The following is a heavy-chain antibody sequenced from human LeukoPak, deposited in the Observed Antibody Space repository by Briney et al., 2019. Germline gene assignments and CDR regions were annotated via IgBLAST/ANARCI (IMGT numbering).Heavy chain of an antibody. J-gene: IGHJ4*02. V-gene: IGHV3-53*01. Sequence: GSLRLSCAASGFIVSGDFMSWVRQAPGKGLEWVSVIYSDGSTYYADSVKGRFTISRDNSKNTLDLQMTGLRAEDTAVYYCARERGRGRDSPWFDYWGQGTLVSVSS. CDR2: IYSDGST. D-gene: IGHD1-26*01. CDR3: ARERGRGRDSPWFDY. CDR1: GFIVSGDF.